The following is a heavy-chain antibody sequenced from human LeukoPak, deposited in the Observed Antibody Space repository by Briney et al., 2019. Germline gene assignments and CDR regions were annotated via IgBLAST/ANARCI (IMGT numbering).Heavy chain of an antibody. Sequence: SGGSLRLSCAASGFTFSSYSMNWVRQFPGKGLEWVSGTSSSASDIYYADSVKGRFTISRDNSKNSLFLQMNSLRVEDTGVYYCARDLGISAGGCDLDFWGQGTLVTVSS. CDR3: ARDLGISAGGCDLDF. V-gene: IGHV3-21*01. D-gene: IGHD2-21*02. CDR2: TSSSASDI. CDR1: GFTFSSYS. J-gene: IGHJ4*02.